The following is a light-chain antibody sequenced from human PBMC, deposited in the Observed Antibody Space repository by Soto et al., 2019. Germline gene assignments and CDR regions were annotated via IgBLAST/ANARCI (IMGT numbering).Light chain of an antibody. CDR3: QHYIKWPYT. CDR1: QSVYTY. Sequence: EIVMTQSPATLSVSRGERATLSCRASQSVYTYLAWYQQKPGQAPRLLMYGASTRATGIPARFSGSGSGTEFTLTISSLQSEDCAVYYCQHYIKWPYTFGPGTKVDVK. V-gene: IGKV3-15*01. J-gene: IGKJ3*01. CDR2: GAS.